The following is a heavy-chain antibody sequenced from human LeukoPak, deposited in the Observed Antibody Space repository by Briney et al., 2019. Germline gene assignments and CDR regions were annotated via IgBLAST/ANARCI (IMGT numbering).Heavy chain of an antibody. CDR2: IYPDDSDT. CDR3: ARLYYSASGYPDY. CDR1: GFIFTHYW. V-gene: IGHV5-51*01. Sequence: GESLKISCKGSGFIFTHYWIGWVRQEPGKGLEWMGIIYPDDSDTRYSPSFQGQVTISADKSINTAFPQWSSLKASDSAIYYCARLYYSASGYPDYWGQGTLVTVSS. D-gene: IGHD3-22*01. J-gene: IGHJ4*02.